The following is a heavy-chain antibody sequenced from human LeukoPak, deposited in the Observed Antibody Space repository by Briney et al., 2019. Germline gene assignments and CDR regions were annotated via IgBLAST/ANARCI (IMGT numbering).Heavy chain of an antibody. CDR1: GGSISSYY. J-gene: IGHJ4*02. D-gene: IGHD3-22*01. V-gene: IGHV4-59*08. Sequence: SETLSLTCTVSGGSISSYYWSWIRQPPGKGLEWIGYIYYSGSTNYNPSLKSRVTISVDTSKNQFSLKLSSVTAADTAVYYCARQPERNSYDSAPFDYWGQRTLVTVSS. CDR3: ARQPERNSYDSAPFDY. CDR2: IYYSGST.